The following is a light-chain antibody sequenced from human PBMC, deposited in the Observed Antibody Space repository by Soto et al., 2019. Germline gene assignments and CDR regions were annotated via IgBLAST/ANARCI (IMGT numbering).Light chain of an antibody. J-gene: IGKJ1*01. CDR2: DAY. CDR1: QAISTY. V-gene: IGKV1-33*01. CDR3: QQLNSYPWT. Sequence: DIQMTQSPSSLSASVGDRVTITCQASQAISTYLNWYQQKPGKAPKLLIYDAYDLAPGVPSRFSGSGSGTDFTLTISSLQPEDFATYYCQQLNSYPWTFGQGTKVDIK.